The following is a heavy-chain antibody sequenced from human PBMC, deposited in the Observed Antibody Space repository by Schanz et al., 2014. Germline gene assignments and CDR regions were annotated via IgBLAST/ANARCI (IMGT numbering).Heavy chain of an antibody. CDR2: ISYSGNT. Sequence: QLQLRESGPGLVKPSETLSLICSVSGTSITSSTYYWGWIRQPPGKGPEWIGSISYSGNTYYTPPLKSRVTIPLDTSKTQFSLTLTSVTAADTAVYYCARPSSVVGITGWFDTWGQGTLVTVSS. J-gene: IGHJ5*02. CDR1: GTSITSSTYY. V-gene: IGHV4-39*01. D-gene: IGHD3-22*01. CDR3: ARPSSVVGITGWFDT.